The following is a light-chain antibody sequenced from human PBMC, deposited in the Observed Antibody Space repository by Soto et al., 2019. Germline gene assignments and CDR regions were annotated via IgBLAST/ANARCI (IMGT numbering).Light chain of an antibody. CDR1: QGISSY. V-gene: IGKV1-8*01. Sequence: AIRMTQSPSSFSASTGDRVTITCRASQGISSYLAWYQQKPGKVPKLLIYAASTLQSGVPSRFSGSGSGADVTLTISCLQSEDFATYYCQQYYSYPRITFGPGTKVDIK. CDR2: AAS. CDR3: QQYYSYPRIT. J-gene: IGKJ3*01.